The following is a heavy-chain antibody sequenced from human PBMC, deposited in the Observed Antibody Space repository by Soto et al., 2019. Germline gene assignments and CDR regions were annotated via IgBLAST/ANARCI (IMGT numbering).Heavy chain of an antibody. CDR1: GGSISSYY. Sequence: PSETLSLTCTVSGGSISSYYWSWIRQPPGKGLEWIGYIYYSGSTNYNPSLKSRVTISVDTSKNQFSLKLSSVTAADTAVYYCARARITMVRGAPIDYYFDYWGQGTLVTVSS. CDR3: ARARITMVRGAPIDYYFDY. V-gene: IGHV4-59*01. CDR2: IYYSGST. J-gene: IGHJ4*02. D-gene: IGHD3-10*01.